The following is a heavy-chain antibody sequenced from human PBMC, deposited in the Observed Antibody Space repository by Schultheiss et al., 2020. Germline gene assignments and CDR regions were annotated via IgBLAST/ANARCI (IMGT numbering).Heavy chain of an antibody. CDR3: ARSYYDSSGYIFDY. CDR1: GGSISSYY. V-gene: IGHV4-4*07. Sequence: SETLSLTCTVSGGSISSYYWSWIRQPAGKGLEWIGRIYTSGSTNYNPSLKSRVTISVDTSKNQFSLKLSSVTAADTAVYYCARSYYDSSGYIFDYWGQGTLVTVS. J-gene: IGHJ4*02. D-gene: IGHD3-22*01. CDR2: IYTSGST.